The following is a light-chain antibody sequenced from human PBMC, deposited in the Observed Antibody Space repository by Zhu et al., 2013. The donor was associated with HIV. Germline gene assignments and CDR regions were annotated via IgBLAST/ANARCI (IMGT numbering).Light chain of an antibody. J-gene: IGKJ3*01. CDR1: QDISSA. CDR2: DVS. V-gene: IGKV1-13*02. CDR3: QQANSFPFT. Sequence: AIQLTQSPSSQSASVGDRVTITCRASQDISSALAWYQQKPGRPPKLLIYDVSRLENGVPSRFSGGGSGADFTLTISSLQPEDFATYYCQQANSFPFTFGPGTKVDIK.